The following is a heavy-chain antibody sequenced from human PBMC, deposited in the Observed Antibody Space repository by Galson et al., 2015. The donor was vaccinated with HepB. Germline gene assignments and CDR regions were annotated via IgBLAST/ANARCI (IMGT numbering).Heavy chain of an antibody. Sequence: SLRLSCAASGFTFSSYGMHWVRQAPGKGLEWVAVICDDGSNKYYADSVKGRFTISRDNSKNTLYLQMNSLRAGDTAVYYCAREGNTRVRGVPRRWYFEVWGRGTPVTAAS. CDR1: GFTFSSYG. CDR2: ICDDGSNK. J-gene: IGHJ2*01. CDR3: AREGNTRVRGVPRRWYFEV. D-gene: IGHD3-10*01. V-gene: IGHV3-33*08.